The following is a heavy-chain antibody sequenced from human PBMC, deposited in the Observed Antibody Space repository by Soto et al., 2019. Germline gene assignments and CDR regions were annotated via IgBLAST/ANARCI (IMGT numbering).Heavy chain of an antibody. J-gene: IGHJ4*02. CDR2: IYWDDDK. Sequence: SGPTLVNPTQTLTLTCTFSGFSLSTSGVGVGWIRQPPGKALEWLALIYWDDDKRYSPSPKSRLTITKDTSKNQVVLTMTNMDPVDTATYYCAHFRDGYNWPTYFDYWGQGTLVTVSS. CDR1: GFSLSTSGVG. D-gene: IGHD5-12*01. CDR3: AHFRDGYNWPTYFDY. V-gene: IGHV2-5*02.